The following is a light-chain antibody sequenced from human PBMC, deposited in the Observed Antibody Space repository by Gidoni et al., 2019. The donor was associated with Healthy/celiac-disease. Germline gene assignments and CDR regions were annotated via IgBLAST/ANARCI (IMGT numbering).Light chain of an antibody. CDR1: SSDVGVYNY. J-gene: IGLJ2*01. Sequence: QSALTQPASVSVSPGQSITISCTGTSSDVGVYNYVSWYQQHPGKAPKLMIYDVSNRPSGVSNLFSGSKSGNTASLTISGLQAEDEADYYCSSYTISSLGVFGGGTKLTVL. V-gene: IGLV2-14*03. CDR3: SSYTISSLGV. CDR2: DVS.